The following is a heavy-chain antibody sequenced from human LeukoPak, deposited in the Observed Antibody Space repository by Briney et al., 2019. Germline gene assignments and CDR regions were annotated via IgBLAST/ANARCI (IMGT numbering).Heavy chain of an antibody. V-gene: IGHV3-7*01. CDR1: GFRFNVQT. Sequence: GGSLRLSCVASGFRFNVQTMSWIRQAPGKGLDWVASMKEDGSEIRYVDSVKGRFTISRDNSKNSLYLQMNSLRADDTGVYRCVKGGATRGRFANWGQGTLVTVSS. J-gene: IGHJ4*02. CDR3: VKGGATRGRFAN. D-gene: IGHD1-26*01. CDR2: MKEDGSEI.